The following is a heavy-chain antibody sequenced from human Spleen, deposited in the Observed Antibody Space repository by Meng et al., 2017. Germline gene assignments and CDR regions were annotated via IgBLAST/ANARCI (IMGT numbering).Heavy chain of an antibody. CDR3: AKAPTPYYYDSSGYYWFDP. CDR1: GFTFRNYA. J-gene: IGHJ5*02. D-gene: IGHD3-22*01. V-gene: IGHV3-23*01. CDR2: IGGSGGTT. Sequence: EEQLLESGGGLVQPGGSLRLSFAASGFTFRNYALSWVRQAPGKGLEWVSSIGGSGGTTYYADSVKGRFTISRDNSKSTLYLQLSRLRAEDTAIYYCAKAPTPYYYDSSGYYWFDPWGQGTLVTVSS.